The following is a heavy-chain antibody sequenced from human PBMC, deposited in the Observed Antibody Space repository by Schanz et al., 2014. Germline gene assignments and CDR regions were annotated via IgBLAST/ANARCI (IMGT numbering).Heavy chain of an antibody. J-gene: IGHJ4*02. Sequence: QVQLVQSGADVKKPGSSVRVSCKASGGTFSRLTFSWVRQAPGQGLEWMGRDIPILGVTHYAQKFQGRVTITADKSTTTAYMELNSLRYEDTALYYCARGNRLQYYDDIWGSYRDPSELDYWGQGTLVTVSS. D-gene: IGHD3-16*02. CDR1: GGTFSRLT. V-gene: IGHV1-69*02. CDR2: DIPILGVT. CDR3: ARGNRLQYYDDIWGSYRDPSELDY.